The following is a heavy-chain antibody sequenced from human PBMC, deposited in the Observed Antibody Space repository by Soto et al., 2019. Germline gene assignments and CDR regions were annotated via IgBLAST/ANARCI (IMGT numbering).Heavy chain of an antibody. Sequence: ASETLSLTCTVSGGSISSSSYYWGWVRQPPGKGLEWIGSISDSGSTHDNPSLKSRVTISVDTSKNKFSLKLTSVTAADTAVYYCARHGAARLFDYWGQGTLVTVSS. J-gene: IGHJ4*02. CDR1: GGSISSSSYY. CDR2: ISDSGST. CDR3: ARHGAARLFDY. V-gene: IGHV4-39*01. D-gene: IGHD6-6*01.